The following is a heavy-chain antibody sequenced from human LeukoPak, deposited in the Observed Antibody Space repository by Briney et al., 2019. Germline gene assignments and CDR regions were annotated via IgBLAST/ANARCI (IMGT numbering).Heavy chain of an antibody. CDR2: IYHSGST. J-gene: IGHJ4*02. V-gene: IGHV4-59*07. D-gene: IGHD5-12*01. Sequence: PSDTLSLTCTLSGGSMRTYYGSWMRRPTREGREWIEDIYHSGSTYYNPSLKRRVTISVDTTKNQSSLKLSSVTAADTAVYYCARGGGYASPIGYWGQGALVTVSS. CDR3: ARGGGYASPIGY. CDR1: GGSMRTYY.